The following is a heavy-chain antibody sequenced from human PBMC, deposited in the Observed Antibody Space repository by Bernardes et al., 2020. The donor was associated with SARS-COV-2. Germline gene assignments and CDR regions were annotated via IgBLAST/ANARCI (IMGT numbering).Heavy chain of an antibody. J-gene: IGHJ6*02. CDR1: GGSISSYY. CDR2: IYYSGST. D-gene: IGHD2-15*01. Sequence: SETLSLTCTVSGGSISSYYWSWIRQPPGKGLEWIGYIYYSGSTNYNPSLKSRLTISVDTSKNQFSQKLSSVTAADTAVYYCARAPVVIQWPLYYYYGMDVWGQGTTVTVSS. V-gene: IGHV4-59*01. CDR3: ARAPVVIQWPLYYYYGMDV.